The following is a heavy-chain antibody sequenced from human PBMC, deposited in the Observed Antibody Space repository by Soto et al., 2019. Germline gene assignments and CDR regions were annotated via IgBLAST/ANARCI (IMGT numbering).Heavy chain of an antibody. CDR1: GFTFSHYG. D-gene: IGHD1-26*01. CDR3: ARYSGKYQGPIDY. V-gene: IGHV3-30*03. CDR2: ISYDGSNK. Sequence: QVQLVESGGGVVQPGRSLRLSCAASGFTFSHYGIHWVRQAPGKGLEWLAVISYDGSNKHYADSVKGRFTVSRDNSKNTLYLQMNSLRAEVTAVYFCARYSGKYQGPIDYWGQGTLVTVSP. J-gene: IGHJ4*02.